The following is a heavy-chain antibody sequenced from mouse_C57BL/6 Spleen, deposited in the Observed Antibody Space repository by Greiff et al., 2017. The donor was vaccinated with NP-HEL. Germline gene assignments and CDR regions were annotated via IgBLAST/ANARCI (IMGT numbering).Heavy chain of an antibody. Sequence: VQVVESGAELVRPGASVTLSCKASGYTFTDYEMHWVKQTPVHGLEWIGAIDPETGGTAYNQKFKGKAILTADKSSSTAYMELRSLTSEDSAVYYCTRSSPFAYWGQGTLVTVSA. V-gene: IGHV1-15*01. CDR1: GYTFTDYE. CDR3: TRSSPFAY. CDR2: IDPETGGT. J-gene: IGHJ3*01.